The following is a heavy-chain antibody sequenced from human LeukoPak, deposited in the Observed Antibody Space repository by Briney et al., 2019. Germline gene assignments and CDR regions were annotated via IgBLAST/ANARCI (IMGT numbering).Heavy chain of an antibody. Sequence: SETLSLTCTVSGGSISSSSDYWGWIRQPPGKGLEWIGSIYYSGSTYYNPSLKSRVTISVDTSKNQFSLKLSSVTAADTAVYYCATHKRYCSSTTCYRSAFDIWGQGTMVTVSS. CDR2: IYYSGST. V-gene: IGHV4-39*01. CDR1: GGSISSSSDY. D-gene: IGHD2-2*01. J-gene: IGHJ3*02. CDR3: ATHKRYCSSTTCYRSAFDI.